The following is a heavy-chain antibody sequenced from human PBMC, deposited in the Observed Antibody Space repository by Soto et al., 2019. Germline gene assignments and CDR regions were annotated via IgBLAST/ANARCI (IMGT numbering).Heavy chain of an antibody. Sequence: EVQLLESGGALVQPGGSLRLSCTASGFTVSNYGMSWVRQAPGKGLEWISGLSGSGDSTKYADSVKGRFTISRDTSKNTLYLEMNSLRVADTAVYYCTKYSGYDSTDWGQGTLVTVSS. CDR3: TKYSGYDSTD. D-gene: IGHD3-22*01. CDR1: GFTVSNYG. V-gene: IGHV3-23*01. J-gene: IGHJ4*02. CDR2: LSGSGDST.